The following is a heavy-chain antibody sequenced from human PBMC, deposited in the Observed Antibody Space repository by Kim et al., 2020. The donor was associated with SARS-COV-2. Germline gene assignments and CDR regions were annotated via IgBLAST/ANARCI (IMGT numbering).Heavy chain of an antibody. CDR1: GGSISSSSYY. Sequence: SETLSLTCTVSGGSISSSSYYWGWIRQPPGKGLEWIGSIYYSGSTYYNPSLKSRVTISVDTSKNQFSLKLSSVTAADTAVYYCARRTGNCRGGSCYSDALYYWFDTWGQGTLVTVSS. D-gene: IGHD2-15*01. V-gene: IGHV4-39*01. J-gene: IGHJ5*02. CDR2: IYYSGST. CDR3: ARRTGNCRGGSCYSDALYYWFDT.